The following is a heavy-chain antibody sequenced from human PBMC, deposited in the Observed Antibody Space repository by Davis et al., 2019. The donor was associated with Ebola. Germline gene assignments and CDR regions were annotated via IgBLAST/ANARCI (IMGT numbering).Heavy chain of an antibody. CDR1: GFTFSSYW. D-gene: IGHD2-8*01. CDR2: IKQDGSEK. V-gene: IGHV3-7*03. J-gene: IGHJ4*02. CDR3: ARGVSDIVLMVYAIHFDY. Sequence: GESLKISCAAPGFTFSSYWMSWVRQAPGKGLEWVANIKQDGSEKYYVDSVKDRFTIYRDNAKNSLYLQMKSLRAEDTAVYYCARGVSDIVLMVYAIHFDYWGQGTLVTVSS.